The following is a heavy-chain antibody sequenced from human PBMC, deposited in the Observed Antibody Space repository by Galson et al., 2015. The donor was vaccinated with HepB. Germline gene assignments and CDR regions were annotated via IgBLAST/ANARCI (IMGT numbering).Heavy chain of an antibody. J-gene: IGHJ6*02. CDR2: ISFDESEN. CDR1: GFSLFFSGYD. D-gene: IGHD3-16*01. Sequence: SLRLSCAASGFSLFFSGYDIHWIRQAPGKGLECVAVISFDESENYYADSVKGRFTVSGDNSTNTVFLQIHSLRGDDTAIFFCARCTFAFNCRGLDIWGPGTTVTVPS. CDR3: ARCTFAFNCRGLDI. V-gene: IGHV3-33*02.